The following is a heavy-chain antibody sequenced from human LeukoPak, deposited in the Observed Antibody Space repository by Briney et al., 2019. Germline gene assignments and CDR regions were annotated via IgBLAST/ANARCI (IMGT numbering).Heavy chain of an antibody. CDR1: GFTFSAYW. V-gene: IGHV3-74*01. D-gene: IGHD5/OR15-5a*01. CDR3: ARDSPITGTYLWFFDY. CDR2: INGDGSST. J-gene: IGHJ4*02. Sequence: GGSLRLSCAASGFTFSAYWMHWVRQLPGKGLVWVSRINGDGSSTNYADSVKGRFIISRDNAKNTLYLQMNSLRAEDTAIYYCARDSPITGTYLWFFDYWGQGALVTVSS.